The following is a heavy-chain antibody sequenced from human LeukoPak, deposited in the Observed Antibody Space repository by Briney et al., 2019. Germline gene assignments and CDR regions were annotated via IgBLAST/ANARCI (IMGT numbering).Heavy chain of an antibody. CDR1: GFSSGTQV. Sequence: GGSLRLSCAASGFSSGTQVMTWVRQPPGKGLEWVSTVGDSGGATYYSDSVKGRFTISRDNAKNTLYLQMNSLRAGDTALYYCAKFPFGTWISWGQGTLVTVSS. D-gene: IGHD2-2*03. V-gene: IGHV3-23*01. CDR3: AKFPFGTWIS. J-gene: IGHJ4*02. CDR2: VGDSGGAT.